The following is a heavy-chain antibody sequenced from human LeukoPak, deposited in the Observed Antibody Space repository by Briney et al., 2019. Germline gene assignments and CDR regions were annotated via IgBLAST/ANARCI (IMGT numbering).Heavy chain of an antibody. CDR1: GFTVSSNY. J-gene: IGHJ6*03. D-gene: IGHD3-10*01. Sequence: GGSLRLSCAASGFTVSSNYMSWVRQAPGKGLEWVSVIYSGGSTYYADSVKGRFTISRDNSKNTLYLQMNSLRAEDTAVYYCARVLSGRGSLYDYYYYMDVWGKGTTVTISS. CDR3: ARVLSGRGSLYDYYYYMDV. CDR2: IYSGGST. V-gene: IGHV3-53*01.